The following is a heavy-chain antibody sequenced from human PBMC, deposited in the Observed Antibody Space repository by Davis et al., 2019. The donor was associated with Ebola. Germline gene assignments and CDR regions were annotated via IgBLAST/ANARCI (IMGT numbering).Heavy chain of an antibody. CDR2: ISGSGGST. D-gene: IGHD3-16*01. CDR1: VITFSSYA. Sequence: GESLKISCTDSVITFSSYAMTWVRQAPGKGLEWVSAISGSGGSTYYADSVKGRFTISRDNSKNTLWLQMNSLRLEDTAVYFCTRGDNRDVWGKGTTVTVSS. V-gene: IGHV3-23*01. J-gene: IGHJ6*04. CDR3: TRGDNRDV.